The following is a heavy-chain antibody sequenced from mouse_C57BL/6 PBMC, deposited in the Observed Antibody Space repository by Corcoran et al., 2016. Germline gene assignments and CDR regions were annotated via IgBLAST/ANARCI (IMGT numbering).Heavy chain of an antibody. CDR2: INPNNGGT. CDR1: GYTFTDYY. CDR3: ARGGGSSSYWYFDV. V-gene: IGHV1-26*01. J-gene: IGHJ1*03. D-gene: IGHD1-1*01. Sequence: EVQLQQSGPELVKPGASVKISCKASGYTFTDYYMNWVKQSHGKSLEWIGDINPNNGGTSYNQKFKGKATLTVDKSSSTAYMELRSLTSEDSAVYYCARGGGSSSYWYFDVWGTGTTVTVSS.